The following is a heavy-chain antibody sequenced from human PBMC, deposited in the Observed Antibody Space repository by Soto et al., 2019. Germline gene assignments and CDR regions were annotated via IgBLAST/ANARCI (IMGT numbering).Heavy chain of an antibody. Sequence: QVQLQQWGAGLLKPSETLSLTCAVYGGSFGFYYWSWIRQSPGRGLEWIGESNHSGRANYNPSLSSGVDTLLDTSANQFSLKLYSVTAADTAIYYCARGKVVDATFHKYRYMEVWGKGTTVSVSS. CDR1: GGSFGFYY. CDR2: SNHSGRA. V-gene: IGHV4-34*01. D-gene: IGHD2-8*02. CDR3: ARGKVVDATFHKYRYMEV. J-gene: IGHJ6*03.